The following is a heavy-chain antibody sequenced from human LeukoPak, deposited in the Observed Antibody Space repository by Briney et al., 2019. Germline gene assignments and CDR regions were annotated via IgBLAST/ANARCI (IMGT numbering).Heavy chain of an antibody. Sequence: SGTLSLTCAVSGDSISGSNWWSWVRQPPGKGLEWIGEIYHSGSTNYNPSLKSRVTISVDKPKNQFSLKLSSVTAADTAVYYCARVAGTFYGEAYFDYRGQGTLVTVSS. J-gene: IGHJ4*02. CDR1: GDSISGSNW. D-gene: IGHD3-10*01. V-gene: IGHV4-4*02. CDR3: ARVAGTFYGEAYFDY. CDR2: IYHSGST.